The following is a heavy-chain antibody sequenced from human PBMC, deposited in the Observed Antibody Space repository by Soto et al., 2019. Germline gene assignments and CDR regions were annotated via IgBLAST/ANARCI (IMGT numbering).Heavy chain of an antibody. CDR3: ATISPAYNWNASYYYYGMDV. CDR2: IYHSGST. D-gene: IGHD1-1*01. V-gene: IGHV4-4*02. Sequence: QVQLQESGPGLVKPSGTLSLTCAVSGGSISSSNWWSWVRQPPGKGLEWIGEIYHSGSTNYNPSLKSRVTISVDKSKNQFSLKLSSVTAADTAVYYCATISPAYNWNASYYYYGMDVWGQGTTVTVSS. J-gene: IGHJ6*02. CDR1: GGSISSSNW.